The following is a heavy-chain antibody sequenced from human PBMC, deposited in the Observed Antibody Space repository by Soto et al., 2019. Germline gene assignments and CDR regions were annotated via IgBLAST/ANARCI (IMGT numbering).Heavy chain of an antibody. CDR3: AKIHDGSGGSCYPPLSRCYYGMDV. V-gene: IGHV3-30*18. D-gene: IGHD2-15*01. CDR1: GFTFSSYG. Sequence: PGGSLRLSCAASGFTFSSYGMHWVRQAPGKGLEWVAVISYDGSNKYYADSVKGRFTISRDNSKNTLYLQMNSLRAEDTAVYYCAKIHDGSGGSCYPPLSRCYYGMDVWGQGTTVTVSS. CDR2: ISYDGSNK. J-gene: IGHJ6*02.